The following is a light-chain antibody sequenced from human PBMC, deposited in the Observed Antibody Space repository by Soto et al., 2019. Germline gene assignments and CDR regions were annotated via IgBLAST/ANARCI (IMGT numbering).Light chain of an antibody. CDR2: GAS. J-gene: IGKJ1*01. CDR3: QHYGSSPWT. CDR1: QSVRSSY. Sequence: ENVLTQSPGTLSLSPGERATLSCRASQSVRSSYLAWYQHKPGQAPRLLIYGASSRATGIPDRFSGSGSGTDFTLTISRLGPEDFAVYYCQHYGSSPWTFGQGTKVDIK. V-gene: IGKV3-20*01.